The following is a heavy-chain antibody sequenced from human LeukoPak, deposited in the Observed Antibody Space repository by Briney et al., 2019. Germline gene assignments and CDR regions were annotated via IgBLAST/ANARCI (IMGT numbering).Heavy chain of an antibody. CDR2: INHSGST. V-gene: IGHV4-34*01. CDR3: ARTHIVVVPAAIPVPSYYGMDV. J-gene: IGHJ6*02. Sequence: PSETLSLTCASYVGSFSGYYWSWIRQPPGKGLEWIGEINHSGSTNYNPSLKSRVTISVDTSKNQFSLKLSSVTAADTAVYYCARTHIVVVPAAIPVPSYYGMDVWGQGTTVTVSS. CDR1: VGSFSGYY. D-gene: IGHD2-2*02.